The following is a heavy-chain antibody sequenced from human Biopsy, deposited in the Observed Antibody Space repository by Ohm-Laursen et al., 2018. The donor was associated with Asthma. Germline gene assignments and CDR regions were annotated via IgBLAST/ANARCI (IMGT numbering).Heavy chain of an antibody. CDR1: GDTFSNFA. J-gene: IGHJ4*02. V-gene: IGHV1-69*04. CDR3: ASSNAADSYPDQVLDY. Sequence: SSVKVSCKISGDTFSNFAFTWVRQAPGHGLEWMGTILTNFDITSYAEKLQGRVTMTADKSTSTTYMEMRRMRSEDTAVYFCASSNAADSYPDQVLDYWGQGTLVTVS. D-gene: IGHD2-15*01. CDR2: ILTNFDIT.